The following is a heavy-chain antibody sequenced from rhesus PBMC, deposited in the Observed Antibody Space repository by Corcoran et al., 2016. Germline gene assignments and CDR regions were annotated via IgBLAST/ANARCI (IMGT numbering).Heavy chain of an antibody. CDR2: INPKKGNA. D-gene: IGHD2-2*01. Sequence: QVQLVQSGAEVKKPGASVKFSCKTSCYTFTSYYINWVRKAPGQVFEGMGWINPKKGNAVYEQKFQGRVTMTRDTSTSTVYMELSSLRSEDRALYYCARDGGRKDLDYWGQGVLVTVSS. CDR3: ARDGGRKDLDY. CDR1: CYTFTSYY. J-gene: IGHJ4*01. V-gene: IGHV1S9*01.